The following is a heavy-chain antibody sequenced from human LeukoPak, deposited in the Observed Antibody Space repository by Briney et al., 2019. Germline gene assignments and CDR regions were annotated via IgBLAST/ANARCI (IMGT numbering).Heavy chain of an antibody. CDR2: IIPIFGTA. CDR3: ARDGYYYGMDV. CDR1: GGTFSSYA. J-gene: IGHJ6*02. Sequence: WASVKVSCKASGGTFSSYAISWVRQAPGQGLEWMGGIIPIFGTANYAQKFQGRVTITADESTSTAYMELSSLRSEDTAVYYCARDGYYYGMDVWGQGTTVIVSS. V-gene: IGHV1-69*13.